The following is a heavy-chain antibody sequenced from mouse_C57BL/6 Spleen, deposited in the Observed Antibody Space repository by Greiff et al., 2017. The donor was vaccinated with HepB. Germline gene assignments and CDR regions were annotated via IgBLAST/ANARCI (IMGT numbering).Heavy chain of an antibody. CDR3: ARSVTRRGLEY. Sequence: DVKLQESGAELVRPGSSVKMSCKPSGYTFTSYGINWVKQRPGQGLEWIGYIYIGNGYTEYNEKFKGKATLTSDTSSSTAYMQLSSLTSEDSAIYFCARSVTRRGLEYWGQGTTLTVSS. CDR1: GYTFTSYG. V-gene: IGHV1-58*01. CDR2: IYIGNGYT. J-gene: IGHJ2*01. D-gene: IGHD2-2*01.